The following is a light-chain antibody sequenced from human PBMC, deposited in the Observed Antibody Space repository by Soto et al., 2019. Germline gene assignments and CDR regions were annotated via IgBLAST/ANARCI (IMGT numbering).Light chain of an antibody. CDR1: QSISSW. J-gene: IGKJ1*01. CDR2: DAS. V-gene: IGKV1-5*01. CDR3: QQYNSYSGT. Sequence: ILMTQSPSTLSASVAARVTITCRASQSISSWLAWYQQKPGKAPKLLIYDASSLESGVPSRFSGSGSGTEFTLTISSLQPDDFATYYCQQYNSYSGTLGQGTKVDIK.